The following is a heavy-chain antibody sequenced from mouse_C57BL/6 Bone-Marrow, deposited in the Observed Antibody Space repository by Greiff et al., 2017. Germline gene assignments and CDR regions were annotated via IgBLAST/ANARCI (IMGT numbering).Heavy chain of an antibody. CDR1: GYAFSGSC. CDR2: IYPGDGDT. Sequence: QVQLQQSGPELVRPGASVKFSCKASGYAFSGSCMNWVKQRPGQGLEWIGRIYPGDGDTEYNGKFKGKATLTADKSSSTAYLQLSSLTSEDSAVYFCARVDSCFAYWGQGTPLTVSA. CDR3: ARVDSCFAY. V-gene: IGHV1-82*01. J-gene: IGHJ3*01.